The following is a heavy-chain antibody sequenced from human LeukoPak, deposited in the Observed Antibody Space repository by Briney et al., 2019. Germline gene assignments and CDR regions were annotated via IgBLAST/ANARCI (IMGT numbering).Heavy chain of an antibody. CDR2: VHSVVVSL. CDR1: GVTFSTHW. J-gene: IGHJ3*02. CDR3: ARGGLDHAYDI. Sequence: PGGSLRLSCVPSGVTFSTHWLHSGRQAPGKGLMCVSRVHSVVVSLIYADSVKRRFTVSRDNTQNSVYLRMSSVRVDNTGVYSCARGGLDHAYDIWGQGTMVTVSS. D-gene: IGHD6-19*01. V-gene: IGHV3-74*01.